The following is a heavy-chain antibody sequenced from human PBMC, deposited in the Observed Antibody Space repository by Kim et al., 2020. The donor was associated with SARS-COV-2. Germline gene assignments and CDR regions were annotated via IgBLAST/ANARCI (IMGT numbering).Heavy chain of an antibody. CDR1: GFTFSSYA. CDR2: ISGSGTNT. CDR3: AKDRGAYSSGWYSGGYYFDY. V-gene: IGHV3-23*01. D-gene: IGHD6-19*01. J-gene: IGHJ4*02. Sequence: GGSLRLSCAASGFTFSSYAMSWVRQAPGKGLEWVSAISGSGTNTYYADSVKGLFTISRDNSRNTLYLQMNSLRAEDTAVYYCAKDRGAYSSGWYSGGYYFDYWGQGTLVTVSS.